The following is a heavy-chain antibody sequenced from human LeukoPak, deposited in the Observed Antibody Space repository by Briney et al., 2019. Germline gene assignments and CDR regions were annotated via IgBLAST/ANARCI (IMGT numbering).Heavy chain of an antibody. CDR1: GYSFTSYW. CDR2: IYPGDSDT. V-gene: IGHV5-51*01. Sequence: GESLKISCKGSGYSFTSYWIGWVRQVPGKGLEWMVIIYPGDSDTAYSPSFQGQVTVSADKSITTAYLQWSSLKASDTAMYYCARRGRYSYGSYFDYWGQGTLVTVSS. D-gene: IGHD5-18*01. CDR3: ARRGRYSYGSYFDY. J-gene: IGHJ4*02.